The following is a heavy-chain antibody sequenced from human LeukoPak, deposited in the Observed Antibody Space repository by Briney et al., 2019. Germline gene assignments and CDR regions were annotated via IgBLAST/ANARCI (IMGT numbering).Heavy chain of an antibody. V-gene: IGHV3-33*03. Sequence: GRSLRLSCAASGFTFSHFGMHWVRQAPGKGLEWVAVIWSGGTNEYYADSVKGRFSISRDNSKNTVSLQMNSLRAEDTAAYFCAKDAQRGFDYSNSLQYWGQGTLVTVSS. D-gene: IGHD4-11*01. CDR1: GFTFSHFG. J-gene: IGHJ4*02. CDR3: AKDAQRGFDYSNSLQY. CDR2: IWSGGTNE.